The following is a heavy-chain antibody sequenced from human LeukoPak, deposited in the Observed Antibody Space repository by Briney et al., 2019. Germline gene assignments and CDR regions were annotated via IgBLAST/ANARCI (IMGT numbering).Heavy chain of an antibody. CDR2: INPNTGNP. J-gene: IGHJ1*01. Sequence: ASVKVSCKASGYTFTSYAMNWVRQAPGQRLELMGWINPNTGNPTYAQGFTGRFVFSLDTSVSTAYLQISSLKPEDTAVYYCARDYTVAIGTTTYFQHWGQGTLVTVSS. D-gene: IGHD1-7*01. CDR3: ARDYTVAIGTTTYFQH. V-gene: IGHV7-4-1*02. CDR1: GYTFTSYA.